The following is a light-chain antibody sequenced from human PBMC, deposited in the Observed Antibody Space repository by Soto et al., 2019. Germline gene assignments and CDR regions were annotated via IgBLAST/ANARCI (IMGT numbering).Light chain of an antibody. J-gene: IGLJ1*01. CDR1: SSNIGAGYD. CDR3: QSYDSSLSRSRV. Sequence: QSVLTQPPSVSGAPGQRVTISCTGSSSNIGAGYDVHWYQQLPGTAPKLLIYGDSNRPSGVPDRFSGPKSATSASLAITGLQAEDEADYYCQSYDSSLSRSRVFGTGPKLNVL. CDR2: GDS. V-gene: IGLV1-40*01.